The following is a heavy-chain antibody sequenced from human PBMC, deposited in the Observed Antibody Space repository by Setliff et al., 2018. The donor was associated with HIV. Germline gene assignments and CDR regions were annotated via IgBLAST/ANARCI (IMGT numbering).Heavy chain of an antibody. CDR2: GTSSGHS. D-gene: IGHD3-16*01. Sequence: SETLSLTCTVSGDSITNHAWNWLRQPPGGRLEWIGYGTSSGHSYCNPSLNSRVTISVDASKSQFSLKLTSVTATDTAVYYCARWGEPAQKAFDLWGQGTMGTVS. J-gene: IGHJ3*01. V-gene: IGHV4-59*08. CDR1: GDSITNHA. CDR3: ARWGEPAQKAFDL.